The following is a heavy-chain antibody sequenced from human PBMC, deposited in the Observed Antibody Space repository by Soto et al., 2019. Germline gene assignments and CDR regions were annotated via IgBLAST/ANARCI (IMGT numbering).Heavy chain of an antibody. D-gene: IGHD6-6*01. CDR3: AKGARARPFDY. CDR1: GFTFSSYG. J-gene: IGHJ4*02. CDR2: ISYDGSNK. V-gene: IGHV3-30*18. Sequence: QVQLVESGGGVVQPGRSLRLSCAASGFTFSSYGMHWVRQAPGKGLEWVAVISYDGSNKYYADSVKGRFTISRDNSKNTLYLQMNSLRAEDTVVYYCAKGARARPFDYWGQGTLVTVSS.